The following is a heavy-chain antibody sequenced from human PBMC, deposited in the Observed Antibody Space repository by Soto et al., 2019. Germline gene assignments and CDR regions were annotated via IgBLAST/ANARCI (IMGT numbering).Heavy chain of an antibody. CDR2: INHSGST. V-gene: IGHV4-34*01. CDR1: GGSFSGYY. Sequence: PSETLSLTCAVYGGSFSGYYWSWIRQPPGKGLEWIGEINHSGSTNYNPSLKSRVTISVDTSKNQFSLKLSSVTAADTAVYYCARATSGKDAFDIWGQGTMVTVSS. CDR3: ARATSGKDAFDI. J-gene: IGHJ3*02. D-gene: IGHD1-26*01.